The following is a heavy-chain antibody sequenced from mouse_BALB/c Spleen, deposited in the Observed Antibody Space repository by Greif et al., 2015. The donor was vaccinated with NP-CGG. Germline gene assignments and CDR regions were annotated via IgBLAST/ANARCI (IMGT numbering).Heavy chain of an antibody. V-gene: IGHV14-3*02. D-gene: IGHD3-2*01. CDR2: IDPANGNT. CDR3: ASRQLGTAWFAY. Sequence: EVKLVESGAELVKPGASVKLSCTASGFNIKDTYMHWVKQRPEQGLEWIGRIDPANGNTKYDPKFQGKATITADTSSNTAYLQLSSLTSEDTAVYYCASRQLGTAWFAYWGRGTLVTVSA. J-gene: IGHJ3*01. CDR1: GFNIKDTY.